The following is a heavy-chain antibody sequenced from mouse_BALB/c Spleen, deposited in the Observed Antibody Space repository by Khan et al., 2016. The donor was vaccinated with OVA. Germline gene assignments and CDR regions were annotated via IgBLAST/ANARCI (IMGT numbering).Heavy chain of an antibody. D-gene: IGHD1-1*01. J-gene: IGHJ1*01. CDR2: IWAGGST. V-gene: IGHV2-9*02. CDR1: GFSLTSYG. Sequence: QVQLKESGPGLVAPSQSLSITCTVSGFSLTSYGVHWVRQPPGKGLEWLGVIWAGGSTNYNSALLSRLSISKANSKSQVFLKMNRLQTDDTAMYYCARDTTVESYWYFDVWGEGTTVTVSS. CDR3: ARDTTVESYWYFDV.